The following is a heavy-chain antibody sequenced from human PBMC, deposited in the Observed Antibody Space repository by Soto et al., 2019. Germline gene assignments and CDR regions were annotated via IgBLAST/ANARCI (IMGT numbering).Heavy chain of an antibody. CDR1: GESFSDAF. J-gene: IGHJ6*02. V-gene: IGHV4-34*12. CDR2: VFHTGNT. Sequence: QVHLQQWGAGLLKPSGTLSLTCAVSGESFSDAFWSWVRQSPGRGLEWIGEVFHTGNTNYNPSLKSRVTLSVDTAKNQFSLRLTSVTAADSAVYYCARAPRELLAEGPLFLYYYYGLDVWGQGTTVTVSS. D-gene: IGHD1-7*01. CDR3: ARAPRELLAEGPLFLYYYYGLDV.